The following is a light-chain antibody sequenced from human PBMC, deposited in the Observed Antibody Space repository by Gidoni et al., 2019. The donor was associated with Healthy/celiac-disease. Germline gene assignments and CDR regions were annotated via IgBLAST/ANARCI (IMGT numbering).Light chain of an antibody. V-gene: IGKV2-28*01. Sequence: DIVMTQSPLSLPVAPGEPASISCRSSQNLLHSNGYNYLDWYLQKPGQSPQLLIYLGSNRASGVPDRFGGSGSGTDFTLKISRVEAEDVGVYYCMQALQTPGTFGQGTKLEIK. CDR2: LGS. CDR1: QNLLHSNGYNY. J-gene: IGKJ2*01. CDR3: MQALQTPGT.